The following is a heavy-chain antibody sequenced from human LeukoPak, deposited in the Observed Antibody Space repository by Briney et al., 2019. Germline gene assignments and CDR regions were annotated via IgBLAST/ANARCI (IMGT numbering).Heavy chain of an antibody. V-gene: IGHV4-59*01. J-gene: IGHJ5*02. Sequence: SETLSLTCTVSGGSISSYYWSWIRQPPGKGLEWIGYIYYSGSTNYNPSLKSRVTISVDTSKDQFSLKLSSVTAADTAVYYCASSPNPGPKWFGPWGQGTLVTVSS. CDR1: GGSISSYY. CDR3: ASSPNPGPKWFGP. CDR2: IYYSGST.